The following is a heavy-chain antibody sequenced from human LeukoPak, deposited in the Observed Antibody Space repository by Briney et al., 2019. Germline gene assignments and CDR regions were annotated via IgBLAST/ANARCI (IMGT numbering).Heavy chain of an antibody. CDR3: ARAMVTSYYYYYGMDV. Sequence: PGGSLRLSCAASGFTFSSYAMHWVRQAPGKGLEWVAVISYDGSNKYYADSVKGRFTISRDNSKNTLYLQMNSLRAEDTAVYYCARAMVTSYYYYYGMDVWGQGTTVTVSS. J-gene: IGHJ6*02. CDR2: ISYDGSNK. D-gene: IGHD5-18*01. CDR1: GFTFSSYA. V-gene: IGHV3-30-3*01.